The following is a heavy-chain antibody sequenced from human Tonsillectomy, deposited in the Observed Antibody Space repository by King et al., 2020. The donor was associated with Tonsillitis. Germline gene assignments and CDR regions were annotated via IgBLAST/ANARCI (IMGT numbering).Heavy chain of an antibody. Sequence: QLVQSGAEVKKPGASVKVSCKASGYTFTSYYMHWVRQAPGQGLEWMGIINPSGGSTSYAQKFQGRVTMTRDTSTSTVYMELSSLRSEDTAVDSCAQKLVGQSFEYWGQGTLVTVSS. CDR2: INPSGGST. CDR1: GYTFTSYY. D-gene: IGHD6-13*01. V-gene: IGHV1-46*01. CDR3: AQKLVGQSFEY. J-gene: IGHJ4*02.